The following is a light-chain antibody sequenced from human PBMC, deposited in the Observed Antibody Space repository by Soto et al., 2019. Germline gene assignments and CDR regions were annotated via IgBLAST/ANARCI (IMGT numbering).Light chain of an antibody. V-gene: IGLV2-23*01. CDR1: SSDVGSYNL. CDR2: EGS. Sequence: QSALTQPASVSGSPGQSITISCTGTSSDVGSYNLVSWYQQHPGKAPKLMIYEGSKRPSGVSNRFSGSKSGNTASLTISGLQAEDEADYYCCSYAGSSTPNWVFGVGTKVTVL. CDR3: CSYAGSSTPNWV. J-gene: IGLJ3*02.